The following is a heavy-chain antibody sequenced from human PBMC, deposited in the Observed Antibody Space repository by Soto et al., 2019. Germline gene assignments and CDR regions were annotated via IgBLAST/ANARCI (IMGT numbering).Heavy chain of an antibody. CDR1: GGSISSYY. V-gene: IGHV4-59*01. CDR3: ARGGDYGGNFTWFDP. D-gene: IGHD4-17*01. J-gene: IGHJ5*02. Sequence: PSETLSLTCTVSGGSISSYYWSWIRQPPGKGLEWIGYIYYSGSTNYNPSLKSRVTISVDTSKNQFSLKLSSVTAADTAVYYCARGGDYGGNFTWFDPWGQGTLVTVPS. CDR2: IYYSGST.